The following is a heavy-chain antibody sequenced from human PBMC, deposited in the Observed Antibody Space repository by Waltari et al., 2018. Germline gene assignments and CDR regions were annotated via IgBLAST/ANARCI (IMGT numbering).Heavy chain of an antibody. Sequence: QVQLVQSGAEVKKPGASVKVSCKASGNTFTSYAMHWLHQAPRKRLEWMGWINAGNGNTKYSQKFQGRVTITRDASASTADMELSSLRSEDTAVYYCARSAATDIVAPIGDYWGQGTLVTVSS. CDR3: ARSAATDIVAPIGDY. CDR2: INAGNGNT. CDR1: GNTFTSYA. D-gene: IGHD5-12*01. V-gene: IGHV1-3*01. J-gene: IGHJ4*02.